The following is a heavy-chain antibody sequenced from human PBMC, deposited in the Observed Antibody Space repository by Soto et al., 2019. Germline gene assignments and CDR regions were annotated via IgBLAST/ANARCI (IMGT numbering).Heavy chain of an antibody. Sequence: SETLSLTCTVSGDSIRSYYWTWIRQPPGKGLELIGYIYYSGSTRYNPSLKSRVTISVDMSKNQFSLKLSSVIAADTTVYYCARAYGGFDNGLYVWGQGTAVTVSS. V-gene: IGHV4-59*01. J-gene: IGHJ6*02. CDR3: ARAYGGFDNGLYV. CDR1: GDSIRSYY. CDR2: IYYSGST. D-gene: IGHD5-12*01.